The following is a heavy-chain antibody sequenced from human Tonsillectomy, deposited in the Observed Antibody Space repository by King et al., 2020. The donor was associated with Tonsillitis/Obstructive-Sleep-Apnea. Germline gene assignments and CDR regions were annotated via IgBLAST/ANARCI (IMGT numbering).Heavy chain of an antibody. V-gene: IGHV3-30*04. CDR3: ARPRTTVTTDEEMDV. CDR2: ISYDGSNK. D-gene: IGHD4-17*01. CDR1: GFTFSSYA. J-gene: IGHJ6*02. Sequence: VQLVESGGGVVQPGRSLRLSCAASGFTFSSYAMHWVRQAPGKGLEWVAVISYDGSNKYYADSVKGRFTISRDNSKNTLYLQMNSLRAEDTAVYYFARPRTTVTTDEEMDVWGQGPTVTVSS.